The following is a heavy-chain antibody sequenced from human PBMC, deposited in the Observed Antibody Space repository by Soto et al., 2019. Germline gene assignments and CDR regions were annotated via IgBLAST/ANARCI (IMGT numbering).Heavy chain of an antibody. V-gene: IGHV4-59*08. CDR2: IYYSGST. CDR3: ARHWGVAANIDAFDI. D-gene: IGHD2-15*01. Sequence: SETLSLTCTVSGGSISSYYWSWIRQPPGKGLEWIGYIYYSGSTNYNPSLKSRATISVDTSKNQFSLKLSSVTAADTAVYYCARHWGVAANIDAFDIWGQGTMVTVSS. CDR1: GGSISSYY. J-gene: IGHJ3*02.